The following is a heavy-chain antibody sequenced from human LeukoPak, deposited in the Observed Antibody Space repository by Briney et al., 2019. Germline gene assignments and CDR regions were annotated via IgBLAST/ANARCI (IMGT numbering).Heavy chain of an antibody. D-gene: IGHD1-26*01. J-gene: IGHJ4*02. CDR1: GYSISSGYY. V-gene: IGHV4-38-2*02. CDR2: IYHSGST. CDR3: ARSGPGGSYYYFDY. Sequence: SETLSLTCTVSGYSISSGYYWGWIRQPLGKGLEWIGSIYHSGSTYYNPSLKSRVTISVDTSKNQFSLKLSSVTAADTAVYYCARSGPGGSYYYFDYWGQGTLVTVSS.